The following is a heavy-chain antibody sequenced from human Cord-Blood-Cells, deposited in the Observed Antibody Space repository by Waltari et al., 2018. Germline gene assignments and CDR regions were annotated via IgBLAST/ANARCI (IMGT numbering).Heavy chain of an antibody. CDR2: IYWDDDK. D-gene: IGHD6-13*01. CDR3: AHSIAAAGIDY. CDR1: GFSLSTSGVG. Sequence: QITLKESGPTLVKPTQTLTLTCTFSGFSLSTSGVGVGWIRQPPGKALEWLALIYWDDDKRYSPSLKSRLTITKDTSKNQVVLTVTNMDPVDTATYYCAHSIAAAGIDYWGQGTLVTVSS. J-gene: IGHJ4*02. V-gene: IGHV2-5*02.